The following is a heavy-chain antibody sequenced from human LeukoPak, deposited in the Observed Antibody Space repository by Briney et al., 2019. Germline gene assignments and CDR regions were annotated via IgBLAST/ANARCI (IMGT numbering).Heavy chain of an antibody. CDR3: ARDGGYCRSTSCYARD. J-gene: IGHJ4*02. CDR2: ISSSSSYI. CDR1: GFTFSSYS. D-gene: IGHD2-2*01. Sequence: GGSLRLSCAASGFTFSSYSMNWVRQAPGKGLEWVSSISSSSSYIYYADSVKGRFTISRDNAKNSLYLQMNSLRAEDTAVYYCARDGGYCRSTSCYARDWGQGTLVTVSS. V-gene: IGHV3-21*01.